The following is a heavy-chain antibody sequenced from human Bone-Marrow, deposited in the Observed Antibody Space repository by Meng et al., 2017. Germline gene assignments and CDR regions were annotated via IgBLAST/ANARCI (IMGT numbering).Heavy chain of an antibody. V-gene: IGHV4-39*07. CDR1: GGSISSSSYY. J-gene: IGHJ4*02. D-gene: IGHD3-10*01. CDR2: IYYSGST. CDR3: ARVFVGGSADY. Sequence: SETLSLTCTVSGGSISSSSYYWGWIRRPPGKGLEWIGSIYYSGSTYYNPSLKSRVTISVDTSKNQFSLKLSSVTAADTAVYYCARVFVGGSADYWGQGTQVTVSS.